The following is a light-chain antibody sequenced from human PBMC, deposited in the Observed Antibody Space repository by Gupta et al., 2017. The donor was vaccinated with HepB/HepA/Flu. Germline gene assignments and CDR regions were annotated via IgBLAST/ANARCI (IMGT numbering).Light chain of an antibody. Sequence: TQSPVTLSLSPGERATLSCRASHSIGSGLAWYQQKPGQAPRLLIYGASTRATDIPARFSGSGFGTEFALTISGLQAEDSASYYCQKYGGGYPTFGPGTRVEIK. CDR3: QKYGGGYPT. CDR2: GAS. CDR1: HSIGSG. J-gene: IGKJ1*01. V-gene: IGKV3D-15*01.